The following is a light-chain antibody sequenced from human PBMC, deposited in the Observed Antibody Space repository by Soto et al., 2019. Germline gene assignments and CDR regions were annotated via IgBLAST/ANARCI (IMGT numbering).Light chain of an antibody. CDR1: QSVGRD. J-gene: IGKJ1*01. Sequence: EIVLTQSPASLSLSPGEKATLSCRASQSVGRDLAWYQQKPGQAPRLLIYDASNRATGIPARFSGSGSGTDFTLTISSLEPEDFAFHYCQQRFNWWTFGQGTKVEIK. V-gene: IGKV3-11*01. CDR2: DAS. CDR3: QQRFNWWT.